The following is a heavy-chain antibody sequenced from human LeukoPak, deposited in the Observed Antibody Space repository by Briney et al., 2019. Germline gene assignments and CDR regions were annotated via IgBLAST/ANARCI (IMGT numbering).Heavy chain of an antibody. D-gene: IGHD6-25*01. J-gene: IGHJ4*02. V-gene: IGHV3-66*01. Sequence: GGSLRLSCAASGFTVSSNYMSWVRQAPGKGLEWVSVIYSGGSTYYADSVKGRFTISRDNSKNTLYLQMDSLRAEDTAVYYCANTEYQRLGTDYWGQGTLVTVSS. CDR3: ANTEYQRLGTDY. CDR2: IYSGGST. CDR1: GFTVSSNY.